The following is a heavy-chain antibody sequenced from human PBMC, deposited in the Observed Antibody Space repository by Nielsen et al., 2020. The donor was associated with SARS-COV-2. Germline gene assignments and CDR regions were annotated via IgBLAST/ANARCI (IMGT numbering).Heavy chain of an antibody. Sequence: WIRQPPGKGLEWVGLLRLHSPLYATAYAASVKGRFTISRDDSKNTAYLQMNSLKTEDTAVYYCTSSPYSSSSIYAFDIWGQGTMVTVSS. J-gene: IGHJ3*02. CDR3: TSSPYSSSSIYAFDI. D-gene: IGHD6-6*01. CDR2: LRLHSPLYAT. V-gene: IGHV3-73*01.